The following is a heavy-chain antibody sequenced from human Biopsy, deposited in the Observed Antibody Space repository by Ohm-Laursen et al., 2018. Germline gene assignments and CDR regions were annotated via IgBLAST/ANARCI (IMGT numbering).Heavy chain of an antibody. CDR1: AYSFGDHR. V-gene: IGHV1-2*02. CDR3: ARELGNFWGGRQFDF. CDR2: IDPKSGGT. D-gene: IGHD3-3*01. Sequence: SVKVSCKVSAYSFGDHRIHWVRQAPGQGLEWMGWIDPKSGGTNYAQKFQGRVTITRDTSISTTYMELRRLTSDDTAVFYCARELGNFWGGRQFDFWGQGTLVTVSS. J-gene: IGHJ5*01.